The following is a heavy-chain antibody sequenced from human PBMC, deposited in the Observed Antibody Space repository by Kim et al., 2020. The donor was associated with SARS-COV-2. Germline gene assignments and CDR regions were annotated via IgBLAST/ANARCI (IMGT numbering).Heavy chain of an antibody. CDR3: AREPGGDHVGGWFDP. Sequence: PSLKSRVTISVDTSKNQFSLKLSSVTAADTAVYYCAREPGGDHVGGWFDPWGQGTLVTVSS. V-gene: IGHV4-30-2*05. J-gene: IGHJ5*02. D-gene: IGHD2-21*01.